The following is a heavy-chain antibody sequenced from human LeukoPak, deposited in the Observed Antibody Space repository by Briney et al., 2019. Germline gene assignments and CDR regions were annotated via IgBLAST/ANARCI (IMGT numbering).Heavy chain of an antibody. Sequence: ASVKVSRKASGYTFTSYGISWVRQAPGQGLEWVGWISGSKGKTIYAQKFQGRVTMATDTSTSTVYMEVRSLRSDDTAVYYCARGWKYRFGFYFDYWGQGTLVTVSS. CDR1: GYTFTSYG. J-gene: IGHJ4*02. D-gene: IGHD5-18*01. CDR3: ARGWKYRFGFYFDY. V-gene: IGHV1-18*01. CDR2: ISGSKGKT.